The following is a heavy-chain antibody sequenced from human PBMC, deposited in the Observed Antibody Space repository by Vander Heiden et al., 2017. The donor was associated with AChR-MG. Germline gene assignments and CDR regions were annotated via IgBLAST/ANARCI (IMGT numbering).Heavy chain of an antibody. J-gene: IGHJ4*02. Sequence: EVQLLESGGGLVQPGGSLRLSCAASGFTFSSSAMSWVRQAPGKGLEWVSAISGSGGSTYYADSVKGRFTISRDNSKNTLYLQMNSLRAEDTAVYYCAKVPAGFGELFAYYFDYWGQGTLVTVSS. D-gene: IGHD3-10*01. CDR1: GFTFSSSA. CDR2: ISGSGGST. CDR3: AKVPAGFGELFAYYFDY. V-gene: IGHV3-23*01.